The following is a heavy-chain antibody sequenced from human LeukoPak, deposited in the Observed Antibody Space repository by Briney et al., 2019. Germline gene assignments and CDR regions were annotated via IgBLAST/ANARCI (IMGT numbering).Heavy chain of an antibody. CDR1: GFTFISYA. J-gene: IGHJ4*02. CDR2: ISTRGGTT. V-gene: IGHV3-23*01. Sequence: PGGSLRLSCAASGFTFISYAMNWVRQAPGKGLEWVSAISTRGGTTYYADSVKGRFTISRDDSKNTLYLQMNSLRVEDTAVYYCAKDRWVGATISHYFDYWGQGTLVTVSS. D-gene: IGHD1-26*01. CDR3: AKDRWVGATISHYFDY.